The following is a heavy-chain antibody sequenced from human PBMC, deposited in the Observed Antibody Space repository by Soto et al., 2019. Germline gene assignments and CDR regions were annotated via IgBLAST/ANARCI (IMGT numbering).Heavy chain of an antibody. V-gene: IGHV4-30-4*01. D-gene: IGHD2-8*01. CDR3: ARAGGYCTNGVCPQGDYYYYGMDV. CDR1: GGSISSGDYY. CDR2: IYYSGST. J-gene: IGHJ6*02. Sequence: SETLSLTCTVSGGSISSGDYYWSWIRQPPGKGLEWIGYIYYSGSTYYNPSLKSRVTISVDTSKNQFSLELSSVTAADTAVYYCARAGGYCTNGVCPQGDYYYYGMDVWGQGTTVTVS.